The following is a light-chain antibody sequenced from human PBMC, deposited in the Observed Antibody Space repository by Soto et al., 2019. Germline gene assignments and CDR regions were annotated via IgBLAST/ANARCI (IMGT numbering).Light chain of an antibody. CDR1: QSVGY. CDR2: GAS. Sequence: EIVLTQSPGTLSLSPGERATLSCRASQSVGYLAWYQQKPGQAPRLLIYGASSRATAIPDRFSGSGSATDFTLTISRLEPEDFAVYYCQQRTDRPPWTFGQGTKVESK. J-gene: IGKJ1*01. V-gene: IGKV3D-20*02. CDR3: QQRTDRPPWT.